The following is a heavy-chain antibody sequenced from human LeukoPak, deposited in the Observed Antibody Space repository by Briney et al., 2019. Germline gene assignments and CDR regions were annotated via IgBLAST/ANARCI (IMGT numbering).Heavy chain of an antibody. J-gene: IGHJ5*02. V-gene: IGHV4-38-2*02. CDR1: GYSISSGYY. CDR2: IYHSGST. Sequence: SETLSLTCTVSGYSISSGYYWGWIRQPPGKGLEWIGSIYHSGSTYYNPSLKSRVTISVDTSKNQFSLKLSSVTAADTAVYYCAGASHIAVAGKLVTNWFDPWGQGTLVTVSS. CDR3: AGASHIAVAGKLVTNWFDP. D-gene: IGHD6-19*01.